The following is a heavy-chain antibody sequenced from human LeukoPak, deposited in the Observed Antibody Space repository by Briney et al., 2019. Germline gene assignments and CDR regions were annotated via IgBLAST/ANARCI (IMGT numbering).Heavy chain of an antibody. J-gene: IGHJ5*02. CDR3: ATASGSTDNWFDP. CDR2: IKQDGSEK. D-gene: IGHD1-26*01. Sequence: GGSLRLSCEASGFTFYTFWMSWVRQAPGKGLEWVANIKQDGSEKYYLESVRGRFSISRDNAKNSLHLQMNRLRAEDTAVYYCATASGSTDNWFDPWGQGTLVTVSS. CDR1: GFTFYTFW. V-gene: IGHV3-7*01.